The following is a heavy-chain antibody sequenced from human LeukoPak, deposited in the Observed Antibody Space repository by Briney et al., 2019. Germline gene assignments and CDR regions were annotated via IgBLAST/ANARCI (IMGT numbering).Heavy chain of an antibody. Sequence: PGGSLRLPCAASGFTFSSYWMHWVRQAPGKGLVWVSRIKSDGSSTSSADSVKGRFTISRDNAKNTLYLQMNSLRVEDTAVYYCAREDYDDNGWYFDLWGRGTLVTVSS. V-gene: IGHV3-74*01. J-gene: IGHJ2*01. CDR3: AREDYDDNGWYFDL. D-gene: IGHD4-17*01. CDR2: IKSDGSST. CDR1: GFTFSSYW.